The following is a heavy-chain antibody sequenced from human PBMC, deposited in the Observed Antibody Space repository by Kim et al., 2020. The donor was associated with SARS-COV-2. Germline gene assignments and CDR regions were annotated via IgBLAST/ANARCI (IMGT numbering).Heavy chain of an antibody. V-gene: IGHV3-23*01. Sequence: GGSLRLSCAASGFTISNYAMNWVRQAPGKGLEWVSTINGGSALTFYQESVKGRFTISRDISKNTLDLHMNSLRPEDTALYYCAKGTIAVGRGYYSAMAVWGPGTTVTVSS. D-gene: IGHD2-2*01. J-gene: IGHJ6*02. CDR1: GFTISNYA. CDR3: AKGTIAVGRGYYSAMAV. CDR2: INGGSALT.